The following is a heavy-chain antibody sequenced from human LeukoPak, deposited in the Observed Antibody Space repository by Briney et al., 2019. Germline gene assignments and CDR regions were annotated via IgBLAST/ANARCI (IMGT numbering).Heavy chain of an antibody. CDR1: GYTFTDYY. Sequence: ASVKISXKVSGYTFTDYYMHWVQQAPGKGLEWMGLVDPEDGETIYAEKFQGRVTITADTSTDTAYMELSSLRSEDTAVYYCATDGSQDYDFWSGYIYWGQGTLVTLSS. J-gene: IGHJ4*02. V-gene: IGHV1-69-2*01. CDR2: VDPEDGET. CDR3: ATDGSQDYDFWSGYIY. D-gene: IGHD3-3*01.